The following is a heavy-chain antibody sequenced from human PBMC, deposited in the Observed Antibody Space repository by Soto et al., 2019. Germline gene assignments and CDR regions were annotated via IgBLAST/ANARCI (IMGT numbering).Heavy chain of an antibody. CDR3: AKESGEYSSSSSYWVVYYYMDV. J-gene: IGHJ6*03. Sequence: ESGGGVVQPGRSLRLSCAASGFTFSSSGMHWVRQAPGKGLEWVAVISYDGSNKYYADSVKGRFTISRDNSKNTLYLQMNSLRAEDTAVYYCAKESGEYSSSSSYWVVYYYMDVWGKGTTVTVSS. CDR2: ISYDGSNK. V-gene: IGHV3-30*18. D-gene: IGHD6-6*01. CDR1: GFTFSSSG.